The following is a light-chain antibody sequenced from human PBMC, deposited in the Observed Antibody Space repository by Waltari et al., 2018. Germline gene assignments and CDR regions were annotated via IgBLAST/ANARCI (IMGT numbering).Light chain of an antibody. Sequence: SYELTQPPSVSVSPGQTATITCSAELFTNLPAQWYQQRPGQAPVLVIYKDSERPSGIPERFSGSSSGTVVSLIISGVQPEDEADYYCQTADRSGTHVVFGGGTKLTVI. V-gene: IGLV3-25*03. CDR2: KDS. J-gene: IGLJ2*01. CDR3: QTADRSGTHVV. CDR1: LFTNLP.